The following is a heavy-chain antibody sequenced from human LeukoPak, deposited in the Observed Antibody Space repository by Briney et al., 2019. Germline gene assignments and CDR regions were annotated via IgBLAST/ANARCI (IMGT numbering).Heavy chain of an antibody. CDR3: ARESVVPAARRTGMDV. D-gene: IGHD2-2*01. CDR2: INPNSGGT. J-gene: IGHJ6*02. V-gene: IGHV1-2*02. Sequence: GASVKVSCKASGYSFSDYSLHWVRQAPGQGLEWMGWINPNSGGTGLAQKFQGRVTMTRDTSINTAYMELRRLKSDDTAVYYCARESVVPAARRTGMDVWGQGTTVTVSS. CDR1: GYSFSDYS.